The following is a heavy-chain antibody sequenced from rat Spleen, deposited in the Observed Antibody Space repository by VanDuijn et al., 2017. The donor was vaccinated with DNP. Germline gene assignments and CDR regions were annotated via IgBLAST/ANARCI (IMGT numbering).Heavy chain of an antibody. Sequence: EVQLVESGGGLVQPGRSLKLSCAASGFTFSDYYMAWVRQAPTRGLEWVAYIGSDGYAPYYGVSVKGRFTVSRDNAKNTLYLQMDSLRSEDTATYYCARGASGYEYWGQGVMVTVSS. D-gene: IGHD1-6*01. CDR3: ARGASGYEY. V-gene: IGHV5-25*01. CDR2: IGSDGYAP. J-gene: IGHJ2*01. CDR1: GFTFSDYY.